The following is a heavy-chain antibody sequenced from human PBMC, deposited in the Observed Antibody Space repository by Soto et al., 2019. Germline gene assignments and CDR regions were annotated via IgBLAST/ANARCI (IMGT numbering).Heavy chain of an antibody. Sequence: PSETLSLTCTVSGDSITNNNYYWGWIRQPPGKGLEWIGSIYYSGNTYYNPSLQSRVAISLDTSKSQFSLKVTSVTATDTAVYYCARQGFGPLHGLVDVWGQGTTVTVSS. V-gene: IGHV4-39*01. CDR1: GDSITNNNYY. D-gene: IGHD3-10*01. CDR2: IYYSGNT. CDR3: ARQGFGPLHGLVDV. J-gene: IGHJ6*02.